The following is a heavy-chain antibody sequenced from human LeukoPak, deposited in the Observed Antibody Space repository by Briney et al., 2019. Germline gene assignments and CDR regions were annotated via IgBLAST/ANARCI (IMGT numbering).Heavy chain of an antibody. J-gene: IGHJ5*02. D-gene: IGHD2-21*02. CDR2: IYHSGST. CDR3: ARVGEKYCGGDCSPNWFDP. Sequence: SETLSLTCTVSGYSISSGYYWGWIRQPPGKGLEWIGSIYHSGSTYYNPSLKSRVTISVDTSKNQFSLKLSSVTAADTAVYYCARVGEKYCGGDCSPNWFDPWGQGTLVTVSS. CDR1: GYSISSGYY. V-gene: IGHV4-38-2*02.